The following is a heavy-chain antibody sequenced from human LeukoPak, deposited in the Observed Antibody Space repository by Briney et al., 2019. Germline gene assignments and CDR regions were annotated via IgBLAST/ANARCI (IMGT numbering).Heavy chain of an antibody. CDR2: ISWNSGSI. D-gene: IGHD3-16*01. CDR1: GFTFDDYA. J-gene: IGHJ4*02. V-gene: IGHV3-9*01. CDR3: AKQARGVMITFGVRDFDY. Sequence: GGSLRLSCAASGFTFDDYAMHWVRQAPGKGLEWVSGISWNSGSIGYADSVKGRFTISRDNAKNSLYLQMNSLRAEDTALYYCAKQARGVMITFGVRDFDYWGQGTLVTVSS.